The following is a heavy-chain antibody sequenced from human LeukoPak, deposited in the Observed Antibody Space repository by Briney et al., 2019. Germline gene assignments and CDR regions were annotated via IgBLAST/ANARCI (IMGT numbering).Heavy chain of an antibody. CDR2: VSSSGGTI. D-gene: IGHD6-13*01. CDR1: GFTFSSYQ. CDR3: AREVIAAAGFDY. V-gene: IGHV3-48*03. Sequence: PGGSLRLSCAASGFTFSSYQVNWVRQAPGKGLEWVSEVSSSGGTIYYADSVKGRFTISRDNAKNSLYLQMNSLRAEDTAVYYCAREVIAAAGFDYWGQGTLVTVSS. J-gene: IGHJ4*02.